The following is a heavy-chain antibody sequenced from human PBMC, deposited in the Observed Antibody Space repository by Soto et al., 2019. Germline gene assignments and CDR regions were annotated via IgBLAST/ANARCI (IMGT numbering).Heavy chain of an antibody. Sequence: QITLKESGPTLVKPTQTLTLTCTFSGFSLSTSGEGVGWIRQPPGKALEWLALIYWDDDKRYSPSLKSRLTITKATSKTQVVLTLTNMDPVDTATYYCAHFYDSSGNGHYWGQGTLVTVSS. V-gene: IGHV2-5*02. D-gene: IGHD3-22*01. CDR3: AHFYDSSGNGHY. J-gene: IGHJ4*02. CDR1: GFSLSTSGEG. CDR2: IYWDDDK.